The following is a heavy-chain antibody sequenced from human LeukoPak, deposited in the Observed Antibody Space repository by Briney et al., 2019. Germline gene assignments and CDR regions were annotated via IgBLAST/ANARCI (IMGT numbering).Heavy chain of an antibody. J-gene: IGHJ4*02. Sequence: GGSLRLSCAASGFTVSTNYMSWVRQAPGKGLEWVSVIYSDGRTYYEDFVKDRFTVSRDNWKNTLYLQMNSLRAEDTAVYYCASGYGVALFDYWGRGTLVTVSS. CDR3: ASGYGVALFDY. D-gene: IGHD4/OR15-4a*01. V-gene: IGHV3-66*01. CDR1: GFTVSTNY. CDR2: IYSDGRT.